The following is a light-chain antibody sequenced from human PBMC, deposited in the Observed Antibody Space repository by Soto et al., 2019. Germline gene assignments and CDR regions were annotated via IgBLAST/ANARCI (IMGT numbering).Light chain of an antibody. J-gene: IGLJ2*01. CDR1: SSNIGAGFD. CDR3: QSYDNSLLAYV. CDR2: AND. Sequence: QSVLTQQPSVSGAPGQRLTISCAGTSSNIGAGFDVHWYQQLPGTAPKLLIYANDDRPSGVPDRFSGSTSGTLASLAITGLQAEDAADYYCQSYDNSLLAYVFGGGTKLTVL. V-gene: IGLV1-40*01.